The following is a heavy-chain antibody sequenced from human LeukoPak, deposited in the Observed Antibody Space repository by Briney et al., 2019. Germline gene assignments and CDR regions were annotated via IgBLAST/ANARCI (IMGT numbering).Heavy chain of an antibody. D-gene: IGHD4-17*01. CDR1: GFSFSSYW. CDR3: TTSIFTVTTYAFDI. Sequence: GGSLRLSCVASGFSFSSYWMYWIRQAPGKGLEWVGRIKSKTDGGTTDYAAPVKGRFTISRDDSKNTLYLQMNSLKTEDTAVYYCTTSIFTVTTYAFDIWGQGTMVTVSS. J-gene: IGHJ3*02. V-gene: IGHV3-15*01. CDR2: IKSKTDGGTT.